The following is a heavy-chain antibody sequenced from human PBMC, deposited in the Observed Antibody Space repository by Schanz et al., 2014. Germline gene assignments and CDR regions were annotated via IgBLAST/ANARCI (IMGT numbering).Heavy chain of an antibody. D-gene: IGHD6-25*01. J-gene: IGHJ4*02. CDR2: INTGVNT. CDR3: AKVRYSSGWRGDYFDE. CDR1: GFTFGDYA. Sequence: EVQLLESGGGLVQPGGSLRLSCAASGFTFGDYAMTWVRQAPGKGLEWVSAINTGVNTYYADSVRGRFTMSRDNSKNTLYLQMNSLRAEDTAVYYCAKVRYSSGWRGDYFDEWGQGTLVTVAS. V-gene: IGHV3-23*01.